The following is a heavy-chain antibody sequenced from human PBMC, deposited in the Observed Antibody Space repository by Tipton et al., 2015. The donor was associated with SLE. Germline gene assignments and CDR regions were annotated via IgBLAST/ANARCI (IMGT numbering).Heavy chain of an antibody. D-gene: IGHD6-19*01. J-gene: IGHJ4*02. CDR2: IYYSGTT. Sequence: TLSLTCTVSGGSISGHYLSWIRQPPGKGLEWIGYIYYSGTTNFNPSLKTRVTMSVDTSKNQFSLKLSSVTAADTAVYYCARDPSSGWYGDCFDYWGQGTLVTVSS. CDR3: ARDPSSGWYGDCFDY. CDR1: GGSISGHY. V-gene: IGHV4-59*11.